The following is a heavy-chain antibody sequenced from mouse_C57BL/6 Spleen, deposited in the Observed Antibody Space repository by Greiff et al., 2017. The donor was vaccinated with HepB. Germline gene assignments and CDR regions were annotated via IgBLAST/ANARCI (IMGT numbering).Heavy chain of an antibody. J-gene: IGHJ1*03. D-gene: IGHD1-1*01. V-gene: IGHV7-3*01. Sequence: DVHLVESGGGLVQPGGSLSLSCAASGFTFTDYYMSWVRQPPGKALEWLGFIRNKANGYTTEYSASVKGRFTISRDNSQSILYLQMNALRAEDSATYYCARLYGSSYWYFDVWGTGTTVTVSS. CDR1: GFTFTDYY. CDR2: IRNKANGYTT. CDR3: ARLYGSSYWYFDV.